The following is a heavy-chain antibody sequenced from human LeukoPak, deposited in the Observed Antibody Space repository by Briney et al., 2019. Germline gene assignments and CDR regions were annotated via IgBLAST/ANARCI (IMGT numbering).Heavy chain of an antibody. J-gene: IGHJ4*02. CDR2: ISGSGGST. D-gene: IGHD3-22*01. CDR1: GFTFSSYA. V-gene: IGHV3-23*01. Sequence: GGSLRLSCAASGFTFSSYAMSWVRQAPVKGLEWVSAISGSGGSTYYADSVKGRFTISRDNSKNTLYLQMNSLRAEDTAVYYCAKDQYYYDSSGYYSPYWGQGTLVTVSS. CDR3: AKDQYYYDSSGYYSPY.